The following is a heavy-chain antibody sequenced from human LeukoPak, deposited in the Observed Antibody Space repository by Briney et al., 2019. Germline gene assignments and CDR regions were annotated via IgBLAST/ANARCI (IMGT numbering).Heavy chain of an antibody. Sequence: PSETLSLTCTVSGGSISSYYWGWIRQPAGRGLEWIGRIYTSGSTNYNPSLKSRVTMSIDTSKNQFSLKLSSVTAADTAVYYCARSPNSSGYYYRAFDIWGQGTMVTVSS. V-gene: IGHV4-4*07. CDR2: IYTSGST. CDR3: ARSPNSSGYYYRAFDI. CDR1: GGSISSYY. J-gene: IGHJ3*02. D-gene: IGHD3-22*01.